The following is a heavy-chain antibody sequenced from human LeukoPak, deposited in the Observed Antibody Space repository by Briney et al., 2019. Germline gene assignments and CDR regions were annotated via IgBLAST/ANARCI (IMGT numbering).Heavy chain of an antibody. CDR2: INHSGST. J-gene: IGHJ4*02. Sequence: SETLSLTCAVYGGSFSGYYWSWIRQPPGKGLEWIGEINHSGSTNYNPSLKSRVTISVDTSKNQFSLKLSSVTAADTAVYYCARALVVAYSSSWYYFDYWGQGTLVTVSS. CDR1: GGSFSGYY. V-gene: IGHV4-34*01. D-gene: IGHD6-13*01. CDR3: ARALVVAYSSSWYYFDY.